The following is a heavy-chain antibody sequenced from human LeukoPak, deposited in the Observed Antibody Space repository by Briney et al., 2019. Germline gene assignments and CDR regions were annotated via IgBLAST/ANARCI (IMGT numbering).Heavy chain of an antibody. J-gene: IGHJ6*02. CDR3: AKEHIVVVTVYYYGMDV. Sequence: PGGSLRLSCAASGFTFSSYGMHWVRQAPGKGLEWVAVISYDGSNKYYADSVKGRFTISRDNSKNTLYLQMNSLRAEDTAVYYCAKEHIVVVTVYYYGMDVWGQGTTVTVSS. CDR2: ISYDGSNK. CDR1: GFTFSSYG. V-gene: IGHV3-30*18. D-gene: IGHD2-21*02.